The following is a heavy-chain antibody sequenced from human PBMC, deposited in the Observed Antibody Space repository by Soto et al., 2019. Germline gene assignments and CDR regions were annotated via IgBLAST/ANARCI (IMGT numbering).Heavy chain of an antibody. V-gene: IGHV6-1*01. CDR2: TYYRSRWFH. J-gene: IGHJ4*03. CDR3: ARGNAIKG. Sequence: SLTCAISGDSVSSDITSWNWIRQSPSRGLEWLGRTYYRSRWFHDYADSVKSRITINADTSKNQFSLELKSMTPEDTAVYDCARGNAIKGWGKGKVVTVAS. D-gene: IGHD2-21*01. CDR1: GDSVSSDITS.